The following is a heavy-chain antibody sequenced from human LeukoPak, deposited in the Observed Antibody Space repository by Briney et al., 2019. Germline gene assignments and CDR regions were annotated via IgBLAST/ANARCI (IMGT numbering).Heavy chain of an antibody. V-gene: IGHV3-21*01. CDR3: ARTLAVTTPFAID. CDR1: GFTFSSYS. CDR2: ISSSSSYI. Sequence: GGSLRLSCAASGFTFSSYSMNWVRQAPGKGLEWVSSISSSSSYIYYADSVKGRFTISRDNAKNSLYLQMNSLRAEDTAVYYCARTLAVTTPFAIDWGQGTLVTVSS. J-gene: IGHJ4*02. D-gene: IGHD4-17*01.